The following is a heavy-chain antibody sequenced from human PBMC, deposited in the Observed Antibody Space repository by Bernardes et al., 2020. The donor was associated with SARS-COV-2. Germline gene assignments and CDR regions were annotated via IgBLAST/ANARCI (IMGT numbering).Heavy chain of an antibody. J-gene: IGHJ6*02. CDR1: GFTFSSYS. CDR3: ARDRDFDSSGYYFSSYYYFGMNV. Sequence: GGSLRLSRAASGFTFSSYSMNWVRQAPGKGLEWVSYISSSSSTIYYANFVKGRFTISRDNAKNSLYLQMSSLGAEDTAVYYCARDRDFDSSGYYFSSYYYFGMNVWGQGTTVTVSS. CDR2: ISSSSSTI. V-gene: IGHV3-48*04. D-gene: IGHD3-22*01.